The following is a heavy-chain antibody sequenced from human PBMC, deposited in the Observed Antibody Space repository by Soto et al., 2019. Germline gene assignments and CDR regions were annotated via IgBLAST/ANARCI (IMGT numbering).Heavy chain of an antibody. CDR3: AREVGGSSPPG. D-gene: IGHD6-6*01. J-gene: IGHJ4*02. Sequence: QVQLVESGGGVVQPGRSLRLSCAASGFTLNRHAMHWVRQAPVKGLEWVAVISYDGSEKYYADSVKGRFTISRDSSKNTLYLQMDGLGPEDTAVYYCAREVGGSSPPGWGQGTLVTVFS. CDR2: ISYDGSEK. V-gene: IGHV3-30*04. CDR1: GFTLNRHA.